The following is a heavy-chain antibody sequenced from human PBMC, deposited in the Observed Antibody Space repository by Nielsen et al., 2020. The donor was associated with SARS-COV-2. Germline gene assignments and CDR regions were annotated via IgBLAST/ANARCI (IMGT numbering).Heavy chain of an antibody. V-gene: IGHV3-74*01. CDR1: GFTFSSYW. CDR2: INSDGSST. CDR3: ARDRKDGYNVEVFDY. Sequence: GGSLRLSCAASGFTFSSYWMHWVRQAPGKGLVWVSRINSDGSSTSYADSVKGRFTISRDNAKNSLYLQMNSLRGEDTALYYCARDRKDGYNVEVFDYWGQGAVVTVSS. D-gene: IGHD5-24*01. J-gene: IGHJ4*02.